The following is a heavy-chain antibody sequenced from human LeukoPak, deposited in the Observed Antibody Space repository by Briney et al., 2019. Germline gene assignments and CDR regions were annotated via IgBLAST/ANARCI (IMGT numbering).Heavy chain of an antibody. CDR2: IFTSGGT. Sequence: SETLSLTCTVSSGSISSGSYYWSSIRQPAGKGLEWIGRIFTSGGTNYNPSLKSRVTISVDTPKNQFSLKLNSVTAADAAVYYCAREESGYCDGGSCPYYFDYWGQGTLVTVTS. CDR1: SGSISSGSYY. D-gene: IGHD2-15*01. V-gene: IGHV4-61*02. CDR3: AREESGYCDGGSCPYYFDY. J-gene: IGHJ4*02.